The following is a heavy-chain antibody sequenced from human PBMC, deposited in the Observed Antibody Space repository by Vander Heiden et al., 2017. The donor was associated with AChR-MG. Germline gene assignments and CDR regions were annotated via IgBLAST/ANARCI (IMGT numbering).Heavy chain of an antibody. CDR3: ASLSSSQVDY. D-gene: IGHD6-6*01. CDR2: IYHSGST. V-gene: IGHV4-38-2*01. CDR1: GYSISSGYY. Sequence: QVQLQESGPGLVKPSETLSLTCAVPGYSISSGYYGGWIRQPPGKGLDWIGSIYHSGSTYYNPSLKSRVTISVDTSKNQFSLKLSSVTAADTAVYYCASLSSSQVDYWGQGTLVTVSS. J-gene: IGHJ4*02.